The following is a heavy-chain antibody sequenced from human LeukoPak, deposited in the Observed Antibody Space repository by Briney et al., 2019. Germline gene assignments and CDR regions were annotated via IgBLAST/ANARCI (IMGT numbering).Heavy chain of an antibody. CDR1: GGSISSGGYY. D-gene: IGHD6-13*01. Sequence: SQTLSLTCSVSGGSISSGGYYWSWIRQHPGKGLEWIGYIYYSGSTYYNPSLKSRVTISVDTSKNQFSLKLSSVTAADTAVYYCARVQPGIAAAGMINYWGQGTLVTVSS. J-gene: IGHJ4*02. V-gene: IGHV4-31*03. CDR3: ARVQPGIAAAGMINY. CDR2: IYYSGST.